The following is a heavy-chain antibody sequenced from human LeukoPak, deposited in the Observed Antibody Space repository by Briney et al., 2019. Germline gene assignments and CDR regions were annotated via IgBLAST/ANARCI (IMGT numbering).Heavy chain of an antibody. CDR1: GYTFTDYY. V-gene: IGHV1-69*02. CDR2: IIPILGIA. J-gene: IGHJ4*02. CDR3: ARSPNYYDSTISYY. D-gene: IGHD3-22*01. Sequence: GASVKVSCKASGYTFTDYYMYWVRQAPGQGLEWMGRIIPILGIANYAQKFQGRVTITADKSTSTAYMELSSLRSEDTAVYYCARSPNYYDSTISYYWGQGTLVTVSS.